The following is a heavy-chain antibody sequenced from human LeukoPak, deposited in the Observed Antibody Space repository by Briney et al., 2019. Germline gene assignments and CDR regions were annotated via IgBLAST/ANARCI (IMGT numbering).Heavy chain of an antibody. CDR1: GFTFSSYG. V-gene: IGHV4-59*01. CDR2: IYYSGST. D-gene: IGHD5-12*01. Sequence: GSLRLSCAASGFTFSSYGMSWVLQAPGKGLEWIGYIYYSGSTNYNPSLKSRVTISVDTSKNQFSLKLSSVTAADTAVYYCARVGSGYDSSPFNWFDPWGQGTLVTVSS. CDR3: ARVGSGYDSSPFNWFDP. J-gene: IGHJ5*02.